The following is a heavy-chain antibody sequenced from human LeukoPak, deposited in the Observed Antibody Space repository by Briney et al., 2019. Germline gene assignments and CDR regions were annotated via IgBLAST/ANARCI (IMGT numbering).Heavy chain of an antibody. Sequence: SETLSLTCTVSGGSISNYYWNWIRQPAGKGLEWIGRIYSSGSTNYNSSLKSRVTMSVDTSKNQFSLKLNSVTAADTAVYYCVRLPHAMSPFDYWGQGTLVTVPS. D-gene: IGHD2-15*01. CDR2: IYSSGST. V-gene: IGHV4-4*07. CDR1: GGSISNYY. CDR3: VRLPHAMSPFDY. J-gene: IGHJ4*02.